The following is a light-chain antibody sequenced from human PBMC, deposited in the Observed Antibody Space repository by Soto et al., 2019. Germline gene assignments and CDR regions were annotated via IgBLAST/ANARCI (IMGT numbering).Light chain of an antibody. V-gene: IGKV3-15*01. Sequence: MLTPSPPTLSVSPGESATLSCRASQSVGSSLAWYQQKPGKAPRLLMYGASTRASGIPARFSGSGSGTEFTLTISSLQSEDFAIYYCQQYNAWPRTFGGGTKVDIK. J-gene: IGKJ4*02. CDR2: GAS. CDR1: QSVGSS. CDR3: QQYNAWPRT.